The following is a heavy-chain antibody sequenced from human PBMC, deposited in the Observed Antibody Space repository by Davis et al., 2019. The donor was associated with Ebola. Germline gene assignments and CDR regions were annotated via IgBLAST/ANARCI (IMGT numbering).Heavy chain of an antibody. CDR2: IYSDGST. CDR3: ARGTGAKGY. J-gene: IGHJ4*02. D-gene: IGHD1-26*01. Sequence: GESLKISCAASGFTMSSHYMNWVRQAPGKGLEWVSIIYSDGSTYYADSVKGRFTISRDNAKNSLYLQMNSLRAEDTAVYYCARGTGAKGYWGQGTLVTVSS. V-gene: IGHV3-53*01. CDR1: GFTMSSHY.